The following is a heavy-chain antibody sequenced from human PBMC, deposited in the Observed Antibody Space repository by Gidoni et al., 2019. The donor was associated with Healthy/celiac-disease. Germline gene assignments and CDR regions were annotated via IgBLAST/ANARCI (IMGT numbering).Heavy chain of an antibody. CDR1: AFTLSSYA. J-gene: IGHJ4*02. D-gene: IGHD6-6*01. Sequence: EVQLLEPGGGLVHPGGSLSLPCSPSAFTLSSYAMRWVPQAPGKGLEWVSAISGSGGSTYYADSVKGRFTISRDNSKNTLYLQMNSLRAEDTAVYYCAKEAARHPTYFDYWGQGTLVTVSS. CDR2: ISGSGGST. CDR3: AKEAARHPTYFDY. V-gene: IGHV3-23*01.